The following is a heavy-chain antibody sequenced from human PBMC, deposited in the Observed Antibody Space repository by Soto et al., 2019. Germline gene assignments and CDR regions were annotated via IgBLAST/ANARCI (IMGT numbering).Heavy chain of an antibody. D-gene: IGHD5-12*01. V-gene: IGHV5-10-1*01. J-gene: IGHJ6*02. Sequence: PGESLKISCKGSGYSFTSYWISWVRQMPGKGLEWMGRIDPSDSYTNYSPSFQGHVTISADKSISTAYLQWSSLKASDTAMYYCAAGVDIVATIATIYYYYYGMEVWGQGTTVTVSS. CDR3: AAGVDIVATIATIYYYYYGMEV. CDR1: GYSFTSYW. CDR2: IDPSDSYT.